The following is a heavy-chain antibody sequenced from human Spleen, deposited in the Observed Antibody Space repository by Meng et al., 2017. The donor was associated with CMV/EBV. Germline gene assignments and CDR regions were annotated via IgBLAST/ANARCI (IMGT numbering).Heavy chain of an antibody. CDR2: IYPGDSDT. Sequence: GESLKISCKGSGYTFPNCWIGWVRQMPGKGLEWMGIIYPGDSDTRYSPSFQGQVTISADKSISTAYLQWSSLKASDTAMYYCARHFGYCSSSTCYPNFDSWGQGTLVTVSS. CDR3: ARHFGYCSSSTCYPNFDS. CDR1: GYTFPNCW. V-gene: IGHV5-51*01. D-gene: IGHD2-2*01. J-gene: IGHJ4*02.